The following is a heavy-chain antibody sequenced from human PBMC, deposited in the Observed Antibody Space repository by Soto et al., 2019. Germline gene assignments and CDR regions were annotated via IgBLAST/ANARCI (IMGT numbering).Heavy chain of an antibody. V-gene: IGHV1-69*01. J-gene: IGHJ5*02. CDR2: IIPIFGTA. CDR3: ARSPPRGVTTGRWFDP. Sequence: QVQLVQSGAEVKMPGSSVKVSCKASGGTFSSYAISWVRQDPGQGLEWMGGIIPIFGTANYAQKFQGRVTITADESTSTAYMELSSLRSEDTAVYYCARSPPRGVTTGRWFDPWGQGTLVTVSS. CDR1: GGTFSSYA. D-gene: IGHD4-17*01.